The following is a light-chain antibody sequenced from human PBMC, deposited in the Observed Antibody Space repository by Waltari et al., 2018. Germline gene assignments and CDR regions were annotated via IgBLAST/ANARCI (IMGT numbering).Light chain of an antibody. V-gene: IGLV2-23*01. CDR3: CSYAGSSTLV. CDR1: SSDVGSYNL. Sequence: QSALTQPASVSGSPGQSITIPCTGTSSDVGSYNLVSWYQQHPGKAPKLMVYRSSGSKSGNSASLTISGLQAEDEADYYCCSYAGSSTLVFGGGTKVTVL. J-gene: IGLJ3*02.